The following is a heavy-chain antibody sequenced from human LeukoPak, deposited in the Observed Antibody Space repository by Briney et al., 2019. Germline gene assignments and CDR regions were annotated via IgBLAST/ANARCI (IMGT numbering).Heavy chain of an antibody. V-gene: IGHV4-39*01. J-gene: IGHJ5*02. CDR2: IYYSGST. CDR1: GGSISSSSYY. CDR3: ASTPQYYYGSGSYSGWFDP. Sequence: SETLSLTCTVSGGSISSSSYYWGWVRPPPGKGLGWVGSIYYSGSTYYNPSLKSRVTISVDTSKNQFSLKLNSVTAADMAVYYCASTPQYYYGSGSYSGWFDPWGQGTLVTVSS. D-gene: IGHD3-10*01.